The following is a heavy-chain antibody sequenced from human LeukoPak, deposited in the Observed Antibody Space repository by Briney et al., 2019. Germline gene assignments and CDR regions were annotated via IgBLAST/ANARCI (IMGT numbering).Heavy chain of an antibody. D-gene: IGHD5-12*01. V-gene: IGHV1-69*13. CDR1: GGTFSSYA. Sequence: GASVTVSCTASGGTFSSYAISWVRQAPGQGLEWMGGIIPIFGTANYAQKFQGRVTITADESTSTAYMELSSLRSEDTAVYYCASSEQQLTYSPYWGQGTLVTVSS. CDR2: IIPIFGTA. J-gene: IGHJ4*02. CDR3: ASSEQQLTYSPY.